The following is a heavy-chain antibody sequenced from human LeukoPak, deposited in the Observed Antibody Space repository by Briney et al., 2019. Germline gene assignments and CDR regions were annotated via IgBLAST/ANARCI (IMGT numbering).Heavy chain of an antibody. V-gene: IGHV4-59*01. CDR3: AXXXVVXXXSWHHQAXWYFDL. D-gene: IGHD6-13*01. J-gene: IGHJ2*01. CDR2: XXXSGST. Sequence: SETLSLTCTVSGGSITSYYWSWIRQPPGKGLEWIGYXXXSGSTNYNPSXKXRVTISVDTSKNQFSLKLSSVTAADTAVYYCAXXXVVXXXSWHHQAXWYFDLWGRGTLVTVSS. CDR1: GGSITSYY.